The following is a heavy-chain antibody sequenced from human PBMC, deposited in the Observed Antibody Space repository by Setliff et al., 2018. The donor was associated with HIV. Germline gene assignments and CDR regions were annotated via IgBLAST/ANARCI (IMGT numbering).Heavy chain of an antibody. V-gene: IGHV1-69*05. J-gene: IGHJ3*02. CDR1: GGTFSSYA. Sequence: SVKVSCKASGGTFSSYAINWVRQAPGQGLKWTGGIIPMFGTLNFAQKFQGRVTITTDESTSTAYMELNSLRSEDTAVYYCARGHSHGYGYSGSYGPFDIWGQGTMVTVSS. CDR3: ARGHSHGYGYSGSYGPFDI. CDR2: IIPMFGTL. D-gene: IGHD1-26*01.